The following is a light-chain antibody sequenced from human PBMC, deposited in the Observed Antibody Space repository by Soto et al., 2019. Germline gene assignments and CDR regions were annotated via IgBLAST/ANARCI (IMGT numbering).Light chain of an antibody. J-gene: IGKJ5*01. Sequence: EIVLTQSPATLSLSPGERATLSCRASQSVSSYLAWYQQKPGQAPRLLIYDASNRATGIPARFSGSGSGTDFTLTISRLEPEDVAVYYCQQYGTSSTTTFGQGTRLEIK. CDR3: QQYGTSSTTT. CDR1: QSVSSY. V-gene: IGKV3-11*01. CDR2: DAS.